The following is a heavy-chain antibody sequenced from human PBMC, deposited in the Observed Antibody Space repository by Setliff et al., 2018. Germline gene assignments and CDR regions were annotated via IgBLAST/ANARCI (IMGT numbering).Heavy chain of an antibody. Sequence: GESLKISCKGSGYSFTSYWIGWVRQMPGKGLECMGIIYPGNSNTRYSPPFQGQVTISADKAINTAYLQWNSLQASNTAMYYCARQGCSSTSCHSIDYWGQGTLGTV. CDR1: GYSFTSYW. D-gene: IGHD2-2*01. CDR2: IYPGNSNT. V-gene: IGHV5-51*01. J-gene: IGHJ4*02. CDR3: ARQGCSSTSCHSIDY.